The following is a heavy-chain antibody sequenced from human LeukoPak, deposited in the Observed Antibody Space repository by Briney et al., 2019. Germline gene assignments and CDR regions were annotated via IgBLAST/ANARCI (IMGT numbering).Heavy chain of an antibody. Sequence: PSETLSLTCTVSGGSISSSSYYWGWIRQPPGKGLEWIGSIYYSGSTYYNPSLKSRVTISVDTSKKQFSLKLTSVTAADTAVYYCARAIAVAGPYWYFDLWGRGTLVTVSS. V-gene: IGHV4-39*07. J-gene: IGHJ2*01. CDR1: GGSISSSSYY. D-gene: IGHD6-19*01. CDR2: IYYSGST. CDR3: ARAIAVAGPYWYFDL.